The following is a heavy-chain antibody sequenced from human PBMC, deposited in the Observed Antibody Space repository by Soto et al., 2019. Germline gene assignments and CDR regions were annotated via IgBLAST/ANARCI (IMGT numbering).Heavy chain of an antibody. V-gene: IGHV3-11*06. D-gene: IGHD6-13*01. CDR2: ISSSSSYT. CDR1: GFTFSDYY. Sequence: GGSLRLSCAASGFTFSDYYMSWIRQAPGKGLEWVSYISSSSSYTNYADSVKGRFTISRDNAKNSLYLQMNSLRAEDTAVYYCARDMYSSSFFPPSAMDVWGQGTTVTVSS. CDR3: ARDMYSSSFFPPSAMDV. J-gene: IGHJ6*02.